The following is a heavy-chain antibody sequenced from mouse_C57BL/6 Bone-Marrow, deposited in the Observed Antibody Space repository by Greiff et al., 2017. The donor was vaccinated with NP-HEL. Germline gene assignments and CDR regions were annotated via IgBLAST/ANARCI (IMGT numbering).Heavy chain of an antibody. CDR3: AREEVIDTTVVATDFDY. V-gene: IGHV3-5*01. Sequence: VQLQQSGPGLVKPSQTVFLTCTVTGISITTGNYRWSWIRQFPGNKLEWIGYIYYSGTITYNPSLTSRTTITRDTPKNQFFLEMNSLTAEDTATYYCAREEVIDTTVVATDFDYWGQGTTLTVSS. CDR1: GISITTGNYR. J-gene: IGHJ2*01. D-gene: IGHD1-1*01. CDR2: IYYSGTI.